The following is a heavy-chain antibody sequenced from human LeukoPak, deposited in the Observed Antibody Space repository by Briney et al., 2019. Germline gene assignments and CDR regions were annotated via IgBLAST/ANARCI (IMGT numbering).Heavy chain of an antibody. J-gene: IGHJ4*02. CDR2: IIPMLGIT. Sequence: SVKVSCKASGDGDSFTNHDISWVRQAPGQGLEWMGRIIPMLGITSSAQKFQGRVTMTRDTSTSTVYMELSSLRSEDTAVYYCARVEGPLSTMVIGYWGQGTLVTVSS. CDR1: GDGDSFTNHD. CDR3: ARVEGPLSTMVIGY. D-gene: IGHD3-10*01. V-gene: IGHV1-69*04.